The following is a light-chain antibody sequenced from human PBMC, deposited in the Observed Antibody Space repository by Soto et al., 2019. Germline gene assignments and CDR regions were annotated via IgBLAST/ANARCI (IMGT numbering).Light chain of an antibody. CDR1: SGDVDGFNY. Sequence: QSLLTHSRSLSGSPGQSVTVSCTGISGDVDGFNYVSRYQHHPGEAPKLIIYDVNQRPSGVPDRFSGSKSANTASLTISGLQADDEADYYCFSYAGPYVLFGGGTEVTV. CDR3: FSYAGPYVL. J-gene: IGLJ2*01. V-gene: IGLV2-11*01. CDR2: DVN.